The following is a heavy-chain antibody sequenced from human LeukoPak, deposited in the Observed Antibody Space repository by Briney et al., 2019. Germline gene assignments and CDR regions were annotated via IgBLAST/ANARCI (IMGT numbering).Heavy chain of an antibody. CDR2: FYHGGST. V-gene: IGHV4-38-2*02. CDR1: GYSISTGYY. J-gene: IGHJ4*02. CDR3: ARGEWLRVLDY. Sequence: TSETLSLTCTVSGYSISTGYYWDWIRQPPGKGLEWIGTFYHGGSTYYNPSLKSRVTISVDTSKNQFSLNLTSVTAADTAVYYCARGEWLRVLDYWGQGTLVTVSS. D-gene: IGHD5-12*01.